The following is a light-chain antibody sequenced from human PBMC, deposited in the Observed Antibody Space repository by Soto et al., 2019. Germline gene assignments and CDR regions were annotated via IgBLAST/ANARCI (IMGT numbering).Light chain of an antibody. J-gene: IGKJ1*01. CDR2: AAS. CDR1: QSISTY. CDR3: QKSYSSPRT. V-gene: IGKV1-39*01. Sequence: DIQMTQSPSSLYASIGDRVTITCRASQSISTYLSWYQKKAGKAPMLLISAASTLRDGVPPRFSGSGSGTDFTLTISSLQPEDFAVYYCQKSYSSPRTFGEGTKVDIK.